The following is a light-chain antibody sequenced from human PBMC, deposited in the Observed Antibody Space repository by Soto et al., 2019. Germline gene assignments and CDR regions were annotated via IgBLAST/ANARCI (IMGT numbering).Light chain of an antibody. CDR1: QSVSSSY. V-gene: IGKV3-20*01. CDR3: QQYGSSPRVYT. Sequence: EIVLTQSPGTLSLSPGERATLSCRASQSVSSSYLAGYQQKPGQAPRLLIYGASGRATGIPDRFSGSGSGTDFTLTISRREPEDFAVYCWQQYGSSPRVYTFGQGTKLEIK. CDR2: GAS. J-gene: IGKJ2*01.